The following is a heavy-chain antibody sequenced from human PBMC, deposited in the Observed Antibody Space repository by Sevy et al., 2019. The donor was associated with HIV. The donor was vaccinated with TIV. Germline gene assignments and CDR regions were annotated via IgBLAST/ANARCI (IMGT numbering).Heavy chain of an antibody. Sequence: GGSLRLSCAASGFTFSSYSMNWVRQAPGKGLEWVSSISSSSSYIYYADSVKGRFTISRDNAKNSRYLQMNSLRAEDTAVYYCASGDTPNFDYWGQGTLVTVSS. CDR3: ASGDTPNFDY. CDR1: GFTFSSYS. D-gene: IGHD2-21*02. J-gene: IGHJ4*02. V-gene: IGHV3-21*01. CDR2: ISSSSSYI.